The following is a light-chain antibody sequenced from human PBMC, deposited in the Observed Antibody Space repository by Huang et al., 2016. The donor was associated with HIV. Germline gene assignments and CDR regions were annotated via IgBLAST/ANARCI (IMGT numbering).Light chain of an antibody. Sequence: EIVMTQSPAALSVSPGERATLSCRASQSVSSNLAWYQQKPGRAPSLLISGASTRATGVPARFSGSGSGTEFTLTISSLQSEDFAVYYCQQYNNFYTFGPGTKVDIK. V-gene: IGKV3-15*01. CDR2: GAS. CDR1: QSVSSN. CDR3: QQYNNFYT. J-gene: IGKJ3*01.